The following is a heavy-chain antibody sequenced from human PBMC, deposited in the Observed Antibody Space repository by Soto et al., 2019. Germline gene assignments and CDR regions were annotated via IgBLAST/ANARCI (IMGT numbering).Heavy chain of an antibody. CDR1: GFTFSSYC. V-gene: IGHV3-33*01. Sequence: PGGSLRLSCAASGFTFSSYCMHWVRQAPGKGLEWVAVIWYDGSNKYYADSVKGRFTISRDNAKNTLYLQMNSLRAEDTAVYYCARDRYLGIVATGAFDIWGKGTMVTVSS. J-gene: IGHJ3*02. CDR3: ARDRYLGIVATGAFDI. CDR2: IWYDGSNK. D-gene: IGHD5-12*01.